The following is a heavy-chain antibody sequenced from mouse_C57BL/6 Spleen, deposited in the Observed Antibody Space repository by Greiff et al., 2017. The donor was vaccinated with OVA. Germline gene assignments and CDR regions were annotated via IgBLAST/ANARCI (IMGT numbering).Heavy chain of an antibody. V-gene: IGHV1-59*01. Sequence: VQLQQSGAELVRPGTSVKLSCKASGYTFTSYWMHWVKQRPGQGLEWIGVIDPSDSYTNYNQKFKGKATLTVDTSSSTAYMQLSSLTSEDSAVYYCARGYGSIFYAMDYWGQGTSVTVSS. J-gene: IGHJ4*01. CDR2: IDPSDSYT. CDR3: ARGYGSIFYAMDY. CDR1: GYTFTSYW. D-gene: IGHD1-1*01.